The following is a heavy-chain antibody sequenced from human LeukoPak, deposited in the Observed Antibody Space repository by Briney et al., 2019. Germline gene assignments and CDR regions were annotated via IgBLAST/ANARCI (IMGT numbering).Heavy chain of an antibody. CDR1: GFTFSSYS. CDR3: ARDKGDFWSGSTSFDY. J-gene: IGHJ4*02. Sequence: PGGSLRLSCAASGFTFSSYSMNWVRQAPGKGLEWVSYISSSSTIYYADSVKGRFTISRDNAKNSLYLQMNSLRAEDTAVYYCARDKGDFWSGSTSFDYWGQGTLVTVSS. D-gene: IGHD3-3*01. CDR2: ISSSSTI. V-gene: IGHV3-48*01.